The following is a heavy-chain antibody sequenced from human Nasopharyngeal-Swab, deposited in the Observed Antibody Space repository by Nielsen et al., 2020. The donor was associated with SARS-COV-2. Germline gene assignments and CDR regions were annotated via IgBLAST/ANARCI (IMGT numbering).Heavy chain of an antibody. V-gene: IGHV4-59*12. CDR3: ATINTSSPPNYYYYMDV. Sequence: SETLSLTCSVSGGSISSYYWSWIRQPPGRGLECIGYISYTGSTNSNPSLKSRVTISVDTSKNQFPLKLTSVTAADTAVYYCATINTSSPPNYYYYMDVWGKGTTVTVSS. CDR1: GGSISSYY. D-gene: IGHD6-6*01. J-gene: IGHJ6*03. CDR2: ISYTGST.